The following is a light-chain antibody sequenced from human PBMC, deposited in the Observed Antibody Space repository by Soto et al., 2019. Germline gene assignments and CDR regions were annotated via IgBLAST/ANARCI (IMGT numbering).Light chain of an antibody. CDR2: EVT. Sequence: QSALIQPPSASGSPGQSVTISCTGTSSDVGAYNYVSWYQLHPGKAPKLIISEVTKRPSGVPDRFSGSKSGNTASLTVSGLQAEDEADYHCSSYTGNAIILYVFGSGTKLTVL. CDR3: SSYTGNAIILYV. CDR1: SSDVGAYNY. V-gene: IGLV2-8*01. J-gene: IGLJ1*01.